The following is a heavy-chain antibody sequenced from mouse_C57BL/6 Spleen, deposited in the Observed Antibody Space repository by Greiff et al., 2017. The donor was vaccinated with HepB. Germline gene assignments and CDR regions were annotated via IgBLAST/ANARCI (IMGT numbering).Heavy chain of an antibody. CDR3: AREEGYYYGSSEYYFDY. V-gene: IGHV14-2*01. CDR2: IDPEDGET. Sequence: VQLQQSGAELVKPGASVKLSCTASGFNIKDYYMHWVKQRTEQGLEWIGRIDPEDGETKYAPKFQGQATITADTSSNTAYLQLSSLTSEDTAVYYCAREEGYYYGSSEYYFDYWGQGTTLTVSS. CDR1: GFNIKDYY. J-gene: IGHJ2*01. D-gene: IGHD1-1*01.